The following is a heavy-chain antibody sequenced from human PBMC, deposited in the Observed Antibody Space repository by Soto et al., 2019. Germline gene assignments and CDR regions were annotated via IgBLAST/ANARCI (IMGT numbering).Heavy chain of an antibody. V-gene: IGHV3-64*01. CDR3: ARRGYGSRWPNVYMDV. D-gene: IGHD6-13*01. CDR1: GFTFSNYE. CDR2: ISNHGAHT. Sequence: EAQLVESGGGLVQPGGSLRLSCAASGFTFSNYEMHWVRQAPGKGLEYVSGISNHGAHTDYAKSVKGRFTSSRDNSENTLYLQMGSLRAEDMALYYCARRGYGSRWPNVYMDVWGKGTTVTVSS. J-gene: IGHJ6*03.